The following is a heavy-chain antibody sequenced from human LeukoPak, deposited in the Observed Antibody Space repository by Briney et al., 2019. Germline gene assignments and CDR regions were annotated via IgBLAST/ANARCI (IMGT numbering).Heavy chain of an antibody. CDR1: GYSISSDYY. CDR3: ARGSDFWSGYNYVSDYYYYMDV. Sequence: SETLSLTCTVSGYSISSDYYWGWIRQPPGKGLEWIGSIHHSGSTYYNPSLRSRVTIFVDTSKNQFSLKLSSVTAADTAVYYCARGSDFWSGYNYVSDYYYYMDVWGKGTTVTVPS. D-gene: IGHD3-3*01. J-gene: IGHJ6*03. V-gene: IGHV4-38-2*02. CDR2: IHHSGST.